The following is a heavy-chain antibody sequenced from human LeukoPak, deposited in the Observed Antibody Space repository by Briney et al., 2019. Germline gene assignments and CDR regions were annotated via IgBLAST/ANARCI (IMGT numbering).Heavy chain of an antibody. V-gene: IGHV3-21*01. D-gene: IGHD6-13*01. J-gene: IGHJ4*02. CDR2: ISSSSSYI. Sequence: PGGSLRLSCAASGFTFSSYSMNWVRQAPGKGLEWVSSISSSSSYIYYADSVEGRFTISRDNAKNSLYLQMNSLRAEDTAVYYCARRQQTSIDYWGQGTLVTVSS. CDR3: ARRQQTSIDY. CDR1: GFTFSSYS.